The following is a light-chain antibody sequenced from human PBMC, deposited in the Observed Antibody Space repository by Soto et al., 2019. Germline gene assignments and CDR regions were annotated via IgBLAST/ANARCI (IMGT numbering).Light chain of an antibody. Sequence: QSVLTQPASVSGSPGQSITISCPGTSSDVGGYEFVSWYQQHPDNAPKLIIYDVSDRPSGESSRFSGSKSANTASLTISGLQAEDVSDYYCSSYTNSGTYVFATGTKVPVL. J-gene: IGLJ1*01. V-gene: IGLV2-14*01. CDR3: SSYTNSGTYV. CDR2: DVS. CDR1: SSDVGGYEF.